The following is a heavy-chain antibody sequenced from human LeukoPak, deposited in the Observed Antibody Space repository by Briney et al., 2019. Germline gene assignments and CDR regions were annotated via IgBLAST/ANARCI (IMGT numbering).Heavy chain of an antibody. V-gene: IGHV3-30*02. D-gene: IGHD3-3*01. CDR2: IRYDGSNK. CDR3: ANYDFWSNTAAGFDY. Sequence: PGRSLRLSCAASGFTFSSYGMHWVRQAPGKGLEWVAFIRYDGSNKYYADSVKGRFTISRDNSKNTLYLQMNSLRAEDTAVYYCANYDFWSNTAAGFDYWGQGTLVIVSS. J-gene: IGHJ4*02. CDR1: GFTFSSYG.